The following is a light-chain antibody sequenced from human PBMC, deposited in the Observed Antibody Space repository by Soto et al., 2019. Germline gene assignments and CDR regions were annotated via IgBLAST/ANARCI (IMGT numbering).Light chain of an antibody. CDR3: AAWDDSLNGLYV. J-gene: IGLJ1*01. Sequence: QSVLTQPPSASGTPGQRVTISCSGSSSNIGINTVNWYQQVPGTAPKLLIYTYNQRPSGVPDRFSGSKSGTSASLAISGLQSEDEADYYCAAWDDSLNGLYVFGTGTKLTVL. V-gene: IGLV1-44*01. CDR2: TYN. CDR1: SSNIGINT.